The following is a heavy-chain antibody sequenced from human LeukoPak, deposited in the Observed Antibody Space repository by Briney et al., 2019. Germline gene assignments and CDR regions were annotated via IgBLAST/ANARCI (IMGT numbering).Heavy chain of an antibody. CDR1: GFTFSSYW. Sequence: PGGSLRLSCAASGFTFSSYWMSWVRQAPGKGLEWVANIKQDGSEKYYVDSVKGRFTISRDNAKNSLYLQMNSLRAEDTAVYYCARGRIRVTKGGVYYYYYMDVWGKGTTVTVSS. CDR2: IKQDGSEK. CDR3: ARGRIRVTKGGVYYYYYMDV. V-gene: IGHV3-7*01. D-gene: IGHD4-17*01. J-gene: IGHJ6*03.